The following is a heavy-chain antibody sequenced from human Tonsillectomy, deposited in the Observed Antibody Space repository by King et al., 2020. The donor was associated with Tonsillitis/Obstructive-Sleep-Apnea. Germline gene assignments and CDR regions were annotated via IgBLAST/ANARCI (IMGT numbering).Heavy chain of an antibody. CDR3: ARDPTNHYHLDY. V-gene: IGHV4-34*01. D-gene: IGHD1-26*01. CDR1: GGSFSGYF. Sequence: VQLQQWGAGLLKPSETLSLTCAVYGGSFSGYFWNWIRQPPGTGLEWIGEINHSGSPNYNPSLKSRVTISLDTSRNQFSLKLTSVTAADTAVYYCARDPTNHYHLDYWGQGTLVTVSS. CDR2: INHSGSP. J-gene: IGHJ4*02.